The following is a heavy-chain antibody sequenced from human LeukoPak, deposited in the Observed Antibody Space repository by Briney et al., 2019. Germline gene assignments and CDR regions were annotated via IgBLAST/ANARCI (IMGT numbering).Heavy chain of an antibody. CDR2: INPNSGGT. CDR1: GYTFTSYE. D-gene: IGHD2-2*01. Sequence: ASVKVSCKASGYTFTSYEINWVRQAPGQGLEWMGWINPNSGGTNYAQKFQGRVTMTRDTSISTAYMELSRLRSDDTAVYYCARAMSLVVPAAIYYWGQGTLVTVSS. J-gene: IGHJ4*02. CDR3: ARAMSLVVPAAIYY. V-gene: IGHV1-2*02.